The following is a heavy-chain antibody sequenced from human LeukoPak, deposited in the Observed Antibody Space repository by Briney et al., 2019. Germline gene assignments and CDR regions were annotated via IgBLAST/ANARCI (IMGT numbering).Heavy chain of an antibody. D-gene: IGHD3-22*01. CDR2: VISSSTYI. V-gene: IGHV3-21*01. CDR1: GFTFSNYH. Sequence: GGSLRLSCAASGFTFSNYHMNWVRHAPGQGLEWVSSVISSSTYISYADSVKGRFTISRDNAKHSLYLQMSRLRTEETGVYWCARGAHYYDGSGHSYFDFWGQGILVIVSS. CDR3: ARGAHYYDGSGHSYFDF. J-gene: IGHJ4*02.